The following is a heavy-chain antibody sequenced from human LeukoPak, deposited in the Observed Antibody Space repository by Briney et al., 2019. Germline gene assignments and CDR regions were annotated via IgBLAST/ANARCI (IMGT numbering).Heavy chain of an antibody. V-gene: IGHV4-59*01. CDR3: ARVELRGYYYYMDV. CDR1: GGSISSYY. CDR2: IYYSGST. D-gene: IGHD1-7*01. Sequence: PSETLSLTCTVSGGSISSYYWSWIRQPPGKGLEWIGYIYYSGSTNYNPSLKSRVTISVDTSKNQFSLKLSSVTAADTAVYYCARVELRGYYYYMDVWGKGTTVTVSS. J-gene: IGHJ6*03.